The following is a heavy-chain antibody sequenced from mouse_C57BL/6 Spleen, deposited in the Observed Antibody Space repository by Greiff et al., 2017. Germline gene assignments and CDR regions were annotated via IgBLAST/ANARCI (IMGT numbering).Heavy chain of an antibody. CDR1: GYTFTSYW. Sequence: QVQLKQPGAELVMPGASVKLSCKASGYTFTSYWMHWVKQRPGQGLEWIGEIDPSDSYTNYNQKFKGKSTLTVDKSSSTAYMQLSSLTSEDSAVYYGARYYGSSLYYFDYWGQGTTLTVSS. J-gene: IGHJ2*01. D-gene: IGHD1-1*01. CDR3: ARYYGSSLYYFDY. CDR2: IDPSDSYT. V-gene: IGHV1-69*01.